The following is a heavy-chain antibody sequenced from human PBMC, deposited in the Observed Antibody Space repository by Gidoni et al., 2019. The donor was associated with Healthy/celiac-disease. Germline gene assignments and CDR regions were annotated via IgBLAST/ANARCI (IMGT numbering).Heavy chain of an antibody. V-gene: IGHV4-34*01. CDR2: IKHSGST. CDR1: GGSFSGYY. D-gene: IGHD3-22*01. CDR3: ARGRRIVVYYYYYMDV. Sequence: QVQLQQWGAGLLKPSETLSLTCAVYGGSFSGYYWSWIRQPPGKGLEWFGEIKHSGSTNYNPSLKSRVTISVDTSKNQFSLKLSSVTAADTAVYYCARGRRIVVYYYYYMDVWGKGTTVTVSS. J-gene: IGHJ6*03.